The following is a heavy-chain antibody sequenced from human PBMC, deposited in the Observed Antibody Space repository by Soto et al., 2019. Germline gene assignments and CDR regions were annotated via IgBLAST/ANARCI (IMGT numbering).Heavy chain of an antibody. V-gene: IGHV4-31*03. D-gene: IGHD2-21*01. CDR2: IYYSGST. J-gene: IGHJ2*01. Sequence: QVQLQESGPGLVKPSQTLSLTCTVSGGSISSGGYYWSWIRQHPGKGLELIGYIYYSGSTYYNPSLKSRVTISLDTSKNQFSLKLSSVTAADTAVYYCAREDIAVDSWYFDLCGRGTLVTVSS. CDR3: AREDIAVDSWYFDL. CDR1: GGSISSGGYY.